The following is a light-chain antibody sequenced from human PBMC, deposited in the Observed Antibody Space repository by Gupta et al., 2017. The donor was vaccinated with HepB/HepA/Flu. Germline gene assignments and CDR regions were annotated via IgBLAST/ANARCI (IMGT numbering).Light chain of an antibody. J-gene: IGKJ1*01. Sequence: DIQMTQSPSSLSASVGDRVTITCRASQSITNFLTWYQQKPGKAPNLLIHAASSLHSGVPSRFSGSGSGTDFTLTISSLQPEDSATFYCQQTYTSPRTFGQGTKVEIQ. CDR3: QQTYTSPRT. CDR2: AAS. CDR1: QSITNF. V-gene: IGKV1-39*01.